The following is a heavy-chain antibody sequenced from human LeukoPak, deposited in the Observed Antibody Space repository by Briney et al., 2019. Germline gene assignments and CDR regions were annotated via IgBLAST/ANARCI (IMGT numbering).Heavy chain of an antibody. CDR3: ARGGGSGLAY. V-gene: IGHV4-34*01. J-gene: IGHJ4*02. Sequence: SETLSLTCAVYGGSFSGYYWSWIRQPPGKGLEWIGEVNHSGSTNYNPSLKSRVTISVATSKNQFSLKLSSVTAADTAVYYCARGGGSGLAYWGQGTLVTVSS. CDR2: VNHSGST. CDR1: GGSFSGYY. D-gene: IGHD3-10*01.